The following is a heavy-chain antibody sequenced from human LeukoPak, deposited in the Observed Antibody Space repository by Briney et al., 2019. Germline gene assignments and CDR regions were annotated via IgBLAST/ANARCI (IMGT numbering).Heavy chain of an antibody. CDR2: IYHSGSA. D-gene: IGHD2-2*02. CDR1: GYSITSGYN. V-gene: IGHV4-38-2*02. J-gene: IGHJ4*02. CDR3: VRYCSSTTCYTRAVDY. Sequence: SETLPLTCTVSGYSITSGYNWAWIRQPPGKVLEWIGSIYHSGSAYYNPSLKSRVTISVDTSKNQFSLKLSSVTAADTAVYYCVRYCSSTTCYTRAVDYWGQGTLVTVSS.